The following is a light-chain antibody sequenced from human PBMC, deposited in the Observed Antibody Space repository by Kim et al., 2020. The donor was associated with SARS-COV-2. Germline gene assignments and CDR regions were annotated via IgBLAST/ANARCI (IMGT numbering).Light chain of an antibody. J-gene: IGLJ3*02. Sequence: ELTQPPSASGTPGQRVSVSCSGSSSNIGTNTVIWYQHFPGTAPKLLIYSNDQRPSGVPDRFSGSKSATSASRAISGLQSEDEANYYCATWDDSLNGWVFGGGTQLTVL. CDR1: SSNIGTNT. CDR3: ATWDDSLNGWV. CDR2: SND. V-gene: IGLV1-44*01.